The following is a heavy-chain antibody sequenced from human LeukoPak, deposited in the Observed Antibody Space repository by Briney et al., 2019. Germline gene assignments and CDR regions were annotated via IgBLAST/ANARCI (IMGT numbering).Heavy chain of an antibody. D-gene: IGHD3-22*01. CDR2: IKQDGSEK. CDR3: ARVFGEGDSSGYLFYY. Sequence: GGSLRLSCAASGFTFSSYWMSWVRHAPGKGLEWVANIKQDGSEKYYVDSVKGRFTISRDNAKNSLYLQMNSLRAEDTAVYYCARVFGEGDSSGYLFYYWGQGTLVTVSS. CDR1: GFTFSSYW. V-gene: IGHV3-7*03. J-gene: IGHJ4*02.